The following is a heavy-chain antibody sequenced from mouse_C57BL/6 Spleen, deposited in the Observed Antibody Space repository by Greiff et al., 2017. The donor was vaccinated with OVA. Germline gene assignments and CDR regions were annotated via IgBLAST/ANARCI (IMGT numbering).Heavy chain of an antibody. Sequence: VQLKESGGGLVKPGGSLKLSCAASGFTFSDYGMHWVRQAPEKGLEWVAYISSGSSTIYYADTVKGRFTISRDNAKNTLFLQMTSLRSEDTAMYYCARKITTVVATDYAMDYWGQGTSVTVSS. D-gene: IGHD1-1*01. CDR3: ARKITTVVATDYAMDY. J-gene: IGHJ4*01. CDR2: ISSGSSTI. V-gene: IGHV5-17*01. CDR1: GFTFSDYG.